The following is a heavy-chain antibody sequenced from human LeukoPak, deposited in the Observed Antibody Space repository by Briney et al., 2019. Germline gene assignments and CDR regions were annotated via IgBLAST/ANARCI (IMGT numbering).Heavy chain of an antibody. J-gene: IGHJ5*02. D-gene: IGHD2-2*01. Sequence: SETLSLTCTVSGGSISSGGYYWSWIRQPPRKGLEWIGYIYHSGSTYYNPSLKSRVTISVDRSKNQFSLKLSSVTAADTAVYYCARHIVVVPAAPSWFDPWGQGTLVTVSS. CDR1: GGSISSGGYY. CDR3: ARHIVVVPAAPSWFDP. CDR2: IYHSGST. V-gene: IGHV4-30-2*01.